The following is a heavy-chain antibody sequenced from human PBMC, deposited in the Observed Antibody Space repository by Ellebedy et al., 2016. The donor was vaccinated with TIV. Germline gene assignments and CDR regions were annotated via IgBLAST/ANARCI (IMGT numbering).Heavy chain of an antibody. D-gene: IGHD2-2*01. J-gene: IGHJ3*02. CDR2: ISYDGSNK. CDR3: AKIPPLGYCSSTSCGDAFDI. CDR1: GFTFSSYA. V-gene: IGHV3-30-3*02. Sequence: GESLKISXAASGFTFSSYAMHWVRQAPGKGLEWVAVISYDGSNKYYADSVKGRFTISRDNSKNTLYLQMNSLRAEDTAVYYCAKIPPLGYCSSTSCGDAFDIWGQGTMVTVSS.